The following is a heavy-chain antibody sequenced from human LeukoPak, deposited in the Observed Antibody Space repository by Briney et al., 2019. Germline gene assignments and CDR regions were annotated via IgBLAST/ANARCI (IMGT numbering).Heavy chain of an antibody. CDR3: ARDPPFIIGTTFFDY. CDR2: ISSSSSYT. CDR1: GFTFSDYY. D-gene: IGHD1-20*01. V-gene: IGHV3-11*06. Sequence: PGGSLRLSCAASGFTFSDYYMSWIRQAPGKGLEWVSYISSSSSYTNYADSVKGRFTISRDNAKNSLYLQMNSLRAEDTAVYYCARDPPFIIGTTFFDYWGQGTLVTVSS. J-gene: IGHJ4*02.